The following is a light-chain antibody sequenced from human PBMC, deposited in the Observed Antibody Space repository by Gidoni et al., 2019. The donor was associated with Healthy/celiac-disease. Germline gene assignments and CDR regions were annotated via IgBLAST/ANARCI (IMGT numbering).Light chain of an antibody. V-gene: IGLV3-25*03. Sequence: YELTQPPSVSVSPGQTARITCSGDALTKQYAYWYQQKPGPAPVLVIYKDSERPSGIPERFSGSSSRTTVTLTISGVQAEDEADYYCQSADSSGTYVVFGGGTKLTVL. J-gene: IGLJ2*01. CDR1: ALTKQY. CDR3: QSADSSGTYVV. CDR2: KDS.